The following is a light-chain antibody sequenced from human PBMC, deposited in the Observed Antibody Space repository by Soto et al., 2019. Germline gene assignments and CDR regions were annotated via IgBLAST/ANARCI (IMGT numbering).Light chain of an antibody. Sequence: QSVLTQPPSVSAAPGQKVTISCSGSSSNIGNNYVSWYQQLPGTAPKLLIYENNKRPSGIPDRFSGSKSGTSATLGITGLQAEDEADYYCQSYDSSLSGLVFGGGTQLTVL. J-gene: IGLJ2*01. V-gene: IGLV1-51*02. CDR3: QSYDSSLSGLV. CDR1: SSNIGNNY. CDR2: ENN.